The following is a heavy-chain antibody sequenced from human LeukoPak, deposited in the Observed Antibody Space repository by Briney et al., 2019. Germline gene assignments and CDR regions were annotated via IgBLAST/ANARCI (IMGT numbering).Heavy chain of an antibody. CDR1: GGSFSGYY. D-gene: IGHD5-24*01. CDR2: INHSGST. V-gene: IGHV4-34*01. CDR3: ARDRRDGYNLGGYFDY. J-gene: IGHJ4*02. Sequence: SETLSLTCAVYGGSFSGYYWSWIRQPPGKGLEWIGEINHSGSTNYNPSLKSRVTISVDTSKNQFSLKLSSVTAADTAVYYCARDRRDGYNLGGYFDYWGQGTLVTVSS.